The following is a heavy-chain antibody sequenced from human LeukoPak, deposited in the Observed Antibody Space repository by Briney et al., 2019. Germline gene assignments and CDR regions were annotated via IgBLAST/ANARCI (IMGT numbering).Heavy chain of an antibody. J-gene: IGHJ4*02. CDR3: AREVVDDGNDY. CDR2: IYYSGST. V-gene: IGHV4-59*01. Sequence: SETLSLTCTVSGGSISSYYWSWIRQPPGKGLEWIGYIYYSGSTNYNPSLKSRVTISVDTSKNQFSLKLSSVTAADTAVYYCAREVVDDGNDYWGQGTLVTVSS. D-gene: IGHD2-15*01. CDR1: GGSISSYY.